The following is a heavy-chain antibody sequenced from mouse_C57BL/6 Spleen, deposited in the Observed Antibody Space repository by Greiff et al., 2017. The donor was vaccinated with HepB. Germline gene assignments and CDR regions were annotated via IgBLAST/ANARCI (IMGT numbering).Heavy chain of an antibody. CDR2: IDPNSGGT. Sequence: QVQLQQPGAELVQPGASVKLSCKASGYTFTSYWMHWVNQRPGRGLEWIGRIDPNSGGTKYNEKFKSKATLTVDKPSSTAYMQLSILTSEDSAVYYCARRYFGSSSFDYWGQGTPLTVSA. CDR1: GYTFTSYW. J-gene: IGHJ2*01. V-gene: IGHV1-72*01. D-gene: IGHD1-1*01. CDR3: ARRYFGSSSFDY.